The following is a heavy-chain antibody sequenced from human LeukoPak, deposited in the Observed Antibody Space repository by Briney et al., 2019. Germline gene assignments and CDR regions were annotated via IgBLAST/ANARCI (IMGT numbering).Heavy chain of an antibody. CDR1: GFTFDDYA. D-gene: IGHD4-23*01. CDR2: VSWNSGNV. V-gene: IGHV3-9*01. CDR3: AKDYGGWPGYHLRGMDV. Sequence: GRSLRLSCAASGFTFDDYAMHWVRQPPGKGPEWVSGVSWNSGNVDYADSVKGRFTISRDNAKNSLSLQMNSLRAEDTALYYCAKDYGGWPGYHLRGMDVWGQGTTVTVSS. J-gene: IGHJ6*02.